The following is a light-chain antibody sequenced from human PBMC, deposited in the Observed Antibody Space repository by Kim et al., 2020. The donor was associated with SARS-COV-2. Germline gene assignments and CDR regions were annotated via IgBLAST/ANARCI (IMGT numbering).Light chain of an antibody. V-gene: IGKV3-20*01. CDR1: QSVSSNY. Sequence: LSPGGGPTISAGASQSVSSNYLSWYQQQPGQAPRLLIYGASSRATGIPDRFSGGGSGTDFTLTISRLEAEDFAVYYCQQYGDSPYTFGQGTKLEI. CDR2: GAS. J-gene: IGKJ2*01. CDR3: QQYGDSPYT.